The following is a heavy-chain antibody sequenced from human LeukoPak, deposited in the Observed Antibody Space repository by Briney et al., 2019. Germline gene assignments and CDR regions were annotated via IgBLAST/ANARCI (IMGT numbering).Heavy chain of an antibody. D-gene: IGHD6-19*01. CDR1: GGSISSYY. J-gene: IGHJ6*02. CDR2: IYYSGST. V-gene: IGHV4-59*12. Sequence: PSETLSLTCTVSGGSISSYYWSWIRRPPGKGLEWIGYIYYSGSTNYNPSLKSRVTISVDTSKNQFSLKLSSVTAADTAVYYCARGSSGWYHGVVVSYYYGMDAWGQGTTVTVSS. CDR3: ARGSSGWYHGVVVSYYYGMDA.